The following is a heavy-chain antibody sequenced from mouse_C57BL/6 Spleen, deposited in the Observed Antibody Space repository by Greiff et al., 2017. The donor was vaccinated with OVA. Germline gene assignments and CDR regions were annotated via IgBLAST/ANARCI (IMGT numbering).Heavy chain of an antibody. Sequence: VQLQQSVAELVRPGASVKLSCTASGFNIKNTYMHWVKQRPEQGLEWIGRIDPANGNTKYAPKFQGKATITADTSSNTAYLQLSILTSEDSASDSCSRGNGDCFDYWGQGTTLTVSS. CDR3: SRGNGDCFDY. CDR1: GFNIKNTY. J-gene: IGHJ2*01. V-gene: IGHV14-3*01. CDR2: IDPANGNT. D-gene: IGHD6-1*01.